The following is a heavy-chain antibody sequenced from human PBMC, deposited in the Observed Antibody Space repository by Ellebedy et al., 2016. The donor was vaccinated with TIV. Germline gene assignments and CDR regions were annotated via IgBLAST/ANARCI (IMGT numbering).Heavy chain of an antibody. J-gene: IGHJ4*02. Sequence: PGGSLRLSCVTPGFSFNNYGMHWVRQAPGKGLEWVAVISPDGRNKYYADSLKRGRFIISRDKSKHTVFLQMNNLKTEDTAVYYCARGDYDTSVYYRILDSWGQGTLVIVSS. D-gene: IGHD3-22*01. CDR3: ARGDYDTSVYYRILDS. CDR2: ISPDGRNK. CDR1: GFSFNNYG. V-gene: IGHV3-30*04.